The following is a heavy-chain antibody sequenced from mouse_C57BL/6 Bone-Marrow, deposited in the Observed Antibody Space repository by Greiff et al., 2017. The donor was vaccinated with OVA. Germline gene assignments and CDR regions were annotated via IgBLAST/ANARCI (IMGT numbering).Heavy chain of an antibody. Sequence: EVQLQQSGTVLARPGASVKMSCKTSGYTFTSYWMHWVKQRPGQGLEWIGAIYPGNSDTSYNQKFKGKAKLTAVTSASTAYMELSSLTNEDSAVYYCTRPITTVVATDYAMDCWGQGTSVTVSS. V-gene: IGHV1-5*01. J-gene: IGHJ4*01. CDR2: IYPGNSDT. D-gene: IGHD1-1*01. CDR1: GYTFTSYW. CDR3: TRPITTVVATDYAMDC.